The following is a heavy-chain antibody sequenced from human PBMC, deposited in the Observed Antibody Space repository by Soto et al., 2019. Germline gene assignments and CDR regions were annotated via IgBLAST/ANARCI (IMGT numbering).Heavy chain of an antibody. CDR1: GGSFSGYY. CDR2: INHSGST. D-gene: IGHD2-15*01. J-gene: IGHJ6*02. Sequence: SETLSLTCAVYGGSFSGYYWSWIRQPPGKGLEWIGEINHSGSTNYNPSLKSRVTISADTSKNQFSLKLSSVTAADTAVYYCARFSMGYCSGGSCYSGFYYYYYYGMDVWGQGTTVTVSS. CDR3: ARFSMGYCSGGSCYSGFYYYYYYGMDV. V-gene: IGHV4-34*01.